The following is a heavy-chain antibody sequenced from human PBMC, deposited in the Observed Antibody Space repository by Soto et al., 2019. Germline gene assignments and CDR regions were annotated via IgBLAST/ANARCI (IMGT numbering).Heavy chain of an antibody. V-gene: IGHV3-21*01. CDR3: ATLGYCSSTSCYGDYYYYGMDV. Sequence: EVQLVESGGGLVKPGGSLRLSCAASGFTFSSYSMNWVRQAPGKGLEWVSSISSSSSYIYYADSVKGRFTISRDNAKNSLYLQMNSLRAEDTAVYYCATLGYCSSTSCYGDYYYYGMDVWGQGTTVTFSS. D-gene: IGHD2-2*01. CDR2: ISSSSSYI. J-gene: IGHJ6*02. CDR1: GFTFSSYS.